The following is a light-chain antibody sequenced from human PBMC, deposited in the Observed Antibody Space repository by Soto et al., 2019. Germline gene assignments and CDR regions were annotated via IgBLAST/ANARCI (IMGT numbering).Light chain of an antibody. Sequence: EIVLTQSPGTLSLSPGERATLSCRASQSVGRTLAWYRQAPGQAPRRLIYGASTRASDTTARFSGSGAGTDFNLSITNVETVDLAVDYCQQYGSSFPPVGQGTHVE. CDR1: QSVGRT. V-gene: IGKV3-20*01. CDR3: QQYGSSFPP. CDR2: GAS. J-gene: IGKJ1*01.